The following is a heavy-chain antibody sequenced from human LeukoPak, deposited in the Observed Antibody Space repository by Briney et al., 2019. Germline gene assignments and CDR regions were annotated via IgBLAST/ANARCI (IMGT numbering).Heavy chain of an antibody. J-gene: IGHJ4*02. Sequence: PGGSLRLSCAVSGFTFSNYAMNWVRLAPGKGLEWVSGISGSGGSTYYADSVKGRFTISRDNSKNTLSLQMNSLRGEDTAVYYCAKDGSPDFDWLLSEKYFDYWGQGTLVTVSS. CDR2: ISGSGGST. D-gene: IGHD3-9*01. V-gene: IGHV3-23*01. CDR3: AKDGSPDFDWLLSEKYFDY. CDR1: GFTFSNYA.